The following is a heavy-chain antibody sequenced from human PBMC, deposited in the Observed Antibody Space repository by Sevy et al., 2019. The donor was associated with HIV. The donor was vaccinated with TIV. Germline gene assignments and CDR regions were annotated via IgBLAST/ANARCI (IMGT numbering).Heavy chain of an antibody. Sequence: SETLSLTCTVSGGSITSLYWNWIRQPPGKGLEWIANIYYNGNSNYNPSLKSRVTLSLDKSKNQFSLRLSSVTAADTAMYYCAGENAWGRGYSWGQGTLVTVSS. J-gene: IGHJ4*02. CDR2: IYYNGNS. D-gene: IGHD1-26*01. CDR3: AGENAWGRGYS. V-gene: IGHV4-59*08. CDR1: GGSITSLY.